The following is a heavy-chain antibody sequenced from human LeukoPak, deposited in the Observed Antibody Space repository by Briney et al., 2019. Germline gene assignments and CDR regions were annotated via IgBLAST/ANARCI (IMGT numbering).Heavy chain of an antibody. CDR1: GGTFSSYA. D-gene: IGHD6-19*01. Sequence: ASVKVSCKASGGTFSSYAISWVRQAPGQGLEWMGGIIPIFGTANYAQKFQGRVTITADESTSTAYMELSSLRSEDTAVYYCARVISSGWYVFYYSMDVWGQGTTVTVSS. CDR2: IIPIFGTA. CDR3: ARVISSGWYVFYYSMDV. V-gene: IGHV1-69*13. J-gene: IGHJ6*02.